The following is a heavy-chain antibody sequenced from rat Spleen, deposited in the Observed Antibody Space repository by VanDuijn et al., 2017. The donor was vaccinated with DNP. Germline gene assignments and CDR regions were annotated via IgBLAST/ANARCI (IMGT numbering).Heavy chain of an antibody. D-gene: IGHD1-12*01. J-gene: IGHJ4*01. CDR2: ISSGGIP. Sequence: QVQLEESGPGLVQSSQTLSLTCSVSGFSFTSYGVSWVRQPPGKGLEWIAAISSGGIPFYNSALKSRLSISRDTPKTQVFLKMNSLQTEDTAIYFCTRDSYAHDYAMDAWGQGTSVTVSS. CDR3: TRDSYAHDYAMDA. V-gene: IGHV2S12*01. CDR1: GFSFTSYG.